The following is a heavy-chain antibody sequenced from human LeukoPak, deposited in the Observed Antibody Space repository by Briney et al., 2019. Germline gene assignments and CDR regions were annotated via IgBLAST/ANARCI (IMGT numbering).Heavy chain of an antibody. CDR3: ARDPPYSTSYYYYYMDV. Sequence: SVKVSCKASGGTFSSYAISCVRQAPGQGLEWMGGIIPIFGTANYAQKFQGRVTITADESTSTAYMELSSLRSEDTAVYYCARDPPYSTSYYYYYMDVWGKGTTVTVSS. D-gene: IGHD6-6*01. CDR1: GGTFSSYA. J-gene: IGHJ6*03. V-gene: IGHV1-69*01. CDR2: IIPIFGTA.